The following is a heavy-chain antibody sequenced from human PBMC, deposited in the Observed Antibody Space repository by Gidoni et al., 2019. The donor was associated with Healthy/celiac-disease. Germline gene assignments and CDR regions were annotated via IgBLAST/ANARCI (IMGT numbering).Heavy chain of an antibody. CDR1: GGSISSSSYY. J-gene: IGHJ4*02. D-gene: IGHD3-10*01. V-gene: IGHV4-39*01. Sequence: QLQLQESGPGLVKPSETLSLTCTVSGGSISSSSYYWGWIRQPPGKGLEWIGSIYYSGSTYYNPSLKRRVTISVDTSKNQFSLKLSSVTAADTAVYYCATYLWFGELSFDYWGQGTLVTVSS. CDR3: ATYLWFGELSFDY. CDR2: IYYSGST.